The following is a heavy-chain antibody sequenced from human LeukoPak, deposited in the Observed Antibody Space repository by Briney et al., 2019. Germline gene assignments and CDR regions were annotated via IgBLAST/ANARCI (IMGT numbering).Heavy chain of an antibody. CDR2: IHYNGNT. CDR1: GGSITSGDYL. V-gene: IGHV4-30-4*01. J-gene: IGHJ4*02. CDR3: ARDNPVRGAGGTIDY. Sequence: PSETLSLTCTVSGGSITSGDYLWNWIRQPPGKGLEWIGYIHYNGNTYYNPSLKSRVTVSVDTSKNQFSLNLNSVTAADTAVYYCARDNPVRGAGGTIDYWGQGTLVTVSS. D-gene: IGHD3-10*01.